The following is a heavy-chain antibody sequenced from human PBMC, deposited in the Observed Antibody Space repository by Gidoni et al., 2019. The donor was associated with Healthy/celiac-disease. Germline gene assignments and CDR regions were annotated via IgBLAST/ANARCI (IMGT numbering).Heavy chain of an antibody. Sequence: QVQLVQSGAEVKKPGSSVTVSCKASGVPFSRYTISRVRQPPGQGLEWRGRIIPILGRANYAQKFEGRVTITADKSTSTAYMELSRLRSEDTAVYYCARDQRGYYDSSGFGPSYYYYGMDVWGQGTTVTVSS. CDR1: GVPFSRYT. V-gene: IGHV1-69*08. CDR3: ARDQRGYYDSSGFGPSYYYYGMDV. J-gene: IGHJ6*02. D-gene: IGHD3-22*01. CDR2: IIPILGRA.